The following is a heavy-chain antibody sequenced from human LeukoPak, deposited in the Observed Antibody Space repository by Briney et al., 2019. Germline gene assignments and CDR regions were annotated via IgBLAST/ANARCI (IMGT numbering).Heavy chain of an antibody. V-gene: IGHV3-33*06. D-gene: IGHD4-11*01. CDR1: GFTFNHFG. CDR2: IWSDGSNK. Sequence: GRSLRLSCAASGFTFNHFGMHWVRQAPGKGLEGVAVIWSDGSNKFYADSVRGRFTISRDDSRKTVYLQMDRMTAEDTAIYYCAKDAQRGCDYSNSLEYWGQGALVTVSS. CDR3: AKDAQRGCDYSNSLEY. J-gene: IGHJ4*02.